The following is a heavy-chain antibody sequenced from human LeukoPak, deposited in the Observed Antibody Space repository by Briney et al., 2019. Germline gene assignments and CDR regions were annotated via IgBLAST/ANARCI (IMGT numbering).Heavy chain of an antibody. CDR3: ARESGSLLWFGELSGGTLDY. J-gene: IGHJ4*02. D-gene: IGHD3-10*01. CDR1: GGSFSGYY. CDR2: INHSGST. Sequence: PSETLSLTCAVYGGSFSGYYWSWIRQPPGKGLEWIGEINHSGSTNYNPSLKSRVTISVDTSKNQFSLELSSVTAADTAVYYCARESGSLLWFGELSGGTLDYWGQGTLVTVSS. V-gene: IGHV4-34*01.